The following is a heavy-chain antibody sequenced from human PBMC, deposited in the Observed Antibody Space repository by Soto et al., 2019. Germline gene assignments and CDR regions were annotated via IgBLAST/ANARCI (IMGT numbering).Heavy chain of an antibody. D-gene: IGHD6-13*01. CDR1: GFTFSSYT. CDR2: ISGSGGNT. Sequence: LRLSCTASGFTFSSYTMNWIRQAPGKGLECVSSISGSGGNTYYADSVKGRFTISRDNSKNTLFLQMNSLRVDDTAVYYCAKRGVYKPDYWGQGXLVTV. CDR3: AKRGVYKPDY. V-gene: IGHV3-23*01. J-gene: IGHJ4*02.